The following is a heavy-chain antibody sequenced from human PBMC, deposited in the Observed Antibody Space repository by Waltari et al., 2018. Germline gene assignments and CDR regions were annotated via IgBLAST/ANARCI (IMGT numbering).Heavy chain of an antibody. D-gene: IGHD6-19*01. CDR3: ARGRRAGYMDV. V-gene: IGHV4-59*01. Sequence: QVQLQESGPGLVKPSETLSLTCTVSGGSISSYYWSWIRQPPGKGLEWIGYIYYSGSTNYNPSLKSRVTISVDTSKNQFSLKLSSVTAADTAVYYCARGRRAGYMDVWGKGTTVTISS. J-gene: IGHJ6*03. CDR2: IYYSGST. CDR1: GGSISSYY.